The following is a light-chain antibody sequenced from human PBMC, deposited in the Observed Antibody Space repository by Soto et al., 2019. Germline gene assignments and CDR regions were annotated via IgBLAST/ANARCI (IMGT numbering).Light chain of an antibody. CDR1: QSISTY. J-gene: IGKJ4*01. CDR3: QQSYTAPLT. Sequence: DIQITQSPSSLSSSGGDRVTITCLSSQSISTYLNWYQQKSVKAPNLLIFAASTLQSGVPSRFSGSGSGTDFTLTIRSLQPEDFATYYCQQSYTAPLTFGGGTKVDIK. V-gene: IGKV1-39*01. CDR2: AAS.